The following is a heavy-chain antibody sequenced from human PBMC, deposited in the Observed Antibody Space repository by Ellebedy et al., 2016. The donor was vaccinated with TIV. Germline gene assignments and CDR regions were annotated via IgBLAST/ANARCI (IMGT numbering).Heavy chain of an antibody. CDR2: ISAYNGNT. CDR1: GYTFTSYG. V-gene: IGHV1-18*01. CDR3: ARDYTSSWRYYYYGMDV. J-gene: IGHJ6*02. Sequence: AASVKVSCKASGYTFTSYGISWVRQAPGQGLEWMGWISAYNGNTNYAPKLQGRVTMTTDTSTSTAYMELRSLRSDDTAVYYCARDYTSSWRYYYYGMDVWGQGTTVTVSS. D-gene: IGHD6-13*01.